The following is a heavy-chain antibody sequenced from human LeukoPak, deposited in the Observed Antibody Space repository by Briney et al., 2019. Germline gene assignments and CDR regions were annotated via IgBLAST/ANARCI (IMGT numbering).Heavy chain of an antibody. CDR2: ISGIGGAT. Sequence: GGSLRLSCSPSGFTFRLCAMHGVRQAPGKGLQGVSTISGIGGATYHADADSVKGRFTISRDTSKNAIYLQINDLRAEDTAVYNCAKDGYNYDSSGHFDYWGQGTLVTVSS. CDR3: AKDGYNYDSSGHFDY. V-gene: IGHV3-23*01. CDR1: GFTFRLCA. J-gene: IGHJ4*02. D-gene: IGHD3-22*01.